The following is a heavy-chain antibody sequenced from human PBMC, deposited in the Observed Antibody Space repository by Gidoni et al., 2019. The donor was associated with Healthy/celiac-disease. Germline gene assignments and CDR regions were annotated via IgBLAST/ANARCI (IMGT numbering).Heavy chain of an antibody. D-gene: IGHD4-4*01. J-gene: IGHJ4*02. Sequence: EVQLVQSGAEVKKPGESRKISCKGSGYSFTSYWIGWVRQMPGKGLEWMGLIYHGDSDTRYSPSFHGQVTISADKSISTAYLKWSSLKASDTAMYYCARHRTPDYSNDYWGQGTLVTVSS. CDR1: GYSFTSYW. CDR3: ARHRTPDYSNDY. V-gene: IGHV5-51*01. CDR2: IYHGDSDT.